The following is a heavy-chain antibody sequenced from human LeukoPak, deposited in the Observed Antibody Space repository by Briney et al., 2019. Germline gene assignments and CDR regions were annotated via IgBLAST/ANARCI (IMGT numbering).Heavy chain of an antibody. V-gene: IGHV4-61*02. CDR2: IYSSGST. J-gene: IGHJ4*02. CDR1: GGSISSGTFY. CDR3: ASDYYDSSGYHMGVL. D-gene: IGHD3-22*01. Sequence: SETLSLTCTVSGGSISSGTFYWSWIRQPAGTGLEWIGRIYSSGSTNYNPSLKSRVTISVDTSKNQFSLKLSSVTAADTAVYYCASDYYDSSGYHMGVLWGQGTLVTVSS.